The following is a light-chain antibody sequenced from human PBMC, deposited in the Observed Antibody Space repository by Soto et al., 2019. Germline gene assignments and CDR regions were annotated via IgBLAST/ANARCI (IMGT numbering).Light chain of an antibody. CDR1: SSDVGGYNY. V-gene: IGLV2-14*01. CDR2: DVS. J-gene: IGLJ2*01. CDR3: SSYTSSSTVL. Sequence: QSALTQPASVSGSPGQSITISCTGTSSDVGGYNYVSWYQQHPGKAPKLMIYDVSNRPSGVSNRFSGSKSGNTASLTISALQAEDEADYYCSSYTSSSTVLFGGGTKLTVL.